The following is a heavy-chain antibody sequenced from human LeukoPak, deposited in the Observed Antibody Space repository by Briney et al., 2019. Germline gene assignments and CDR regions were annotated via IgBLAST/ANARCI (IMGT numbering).Heavy chain of an antibody. CDR1: GFTFSTYA. CDR3: AKDRAGYSGGRGFDY. CDR2: VSDSGDIT. D-gene: IGHD5-12*01. Sequence: GGSLRLSCAASGFTFSTYAMRWVRQAPGKGLEWVSGVSDSGDITSYADSVKGRFTISRDNSKNTLYLQMNSLRAEDTAVYYCAKDRAGYSGGRGFDYWGQGTLVTVSS. J-gene: IGHJ4*02. V-gene: IGHV3-23*01.